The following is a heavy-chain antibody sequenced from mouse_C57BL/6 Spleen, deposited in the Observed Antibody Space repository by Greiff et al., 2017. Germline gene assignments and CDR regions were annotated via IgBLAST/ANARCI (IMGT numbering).Heavy chain of an antibody. CDR3: ATHYYGREDWYFDV. J-gene: IGHJ1*03. V-gene: IGHV2-5*01. CDR2: IWRGGST. D-gene: IGHD1-1*01. CDR1: GFSLTSYG. Sequence: QLQQSGPGLVQPSQSLSITCTVSGFSLTSYGVHWVRQSPGKGLEWLGVIWRGGSTDYNAAFMSRLSITKDNSKSQVFFKMNSLQADDTAIYYCATHYYGREDWYFDVWGTGTTVTVSS.